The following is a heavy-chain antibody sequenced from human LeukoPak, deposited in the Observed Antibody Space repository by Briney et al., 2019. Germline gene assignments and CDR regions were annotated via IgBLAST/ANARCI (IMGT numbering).Heavy chain of an antibody. D-gene: IGHD1-26*01. J-gene: IGHJ5*02. CDR2: IYTSGST. CDR3: ARERFGGSYSGGWFDP. CDR1: GGSISSYY. V-gene: IGHV4-4*07. Sequence: PSETLSLTCTVSGGSISSYYWSWIRQPAGKGLEWIGRIYTSGSTNYNPSLKSRVTMSVDTSKNQFSLKLSSVTAADTAVYYCARERFGGSYSGGWFDPWGQGTLVTVSS.